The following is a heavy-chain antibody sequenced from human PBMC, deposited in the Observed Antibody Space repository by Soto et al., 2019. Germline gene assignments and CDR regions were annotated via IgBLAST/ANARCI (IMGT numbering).Heavy chain of an antibody. D-gene: IGHD3-16*01. CDR2: TRDKTNSYTT. CDR3: ARATVGTYYFDY. J-gene: IGHJ4*02. Sequence: LSCAASGFTFSDHYMDWVRQAPGKGLEWVGRTRDKTNSYTTEYAASVKGRFTISRDDSKSSLYLQMNSLKTEDTAVYYCARATVGTYYFDYWGQGTLVTVSS. V-gene: IGHV3-72*01. CDR1: GFTFSDHY.